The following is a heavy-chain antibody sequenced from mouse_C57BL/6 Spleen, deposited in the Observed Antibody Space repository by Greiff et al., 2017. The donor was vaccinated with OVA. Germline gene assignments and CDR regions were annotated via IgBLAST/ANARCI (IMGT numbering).Heavy chain of an antibody. V-gene: IGHV1-39*01. CDR2: INPNYGTT. D-gene: IGHD2-4*01. CDR1: GYSFTDYN. J-gene: IGHJ1*03. CDR3: ARALYDYDGRDWYVEV. Sequence: VQLKQSGPELVKPGASVTISCKASGYSFTDYNMNWVKQSNGKSLEWIGVINPNYGTTSYNQKFKGKATLTVDQSSSTAYMQLNSLTSDDSAVYYCARALYDYDGRDWYVEVWGTGTTVTVSS.